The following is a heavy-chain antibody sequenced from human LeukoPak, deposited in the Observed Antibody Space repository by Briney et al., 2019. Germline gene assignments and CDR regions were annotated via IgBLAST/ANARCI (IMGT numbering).Heavy chain of an antibody. CDR1: GFTFSSYA. V-gene: IGHV3-23*01. Sequence: GGSLRLSCVASGFTFSSYAMSWVRQAPGKGLEWVSAISGSGGSTYYADSVKGRFTISRDNSKNTLYLQVNSLRAEDTAVYYCAKGGSITMIVVVPINDYWGQGTLVTVSS. CDR2: ISGSGGST. CDR3: AKGGSITMIVVVPINDY. D-gene: IGHD3-22*01. J-gene: IGHJ4*02.